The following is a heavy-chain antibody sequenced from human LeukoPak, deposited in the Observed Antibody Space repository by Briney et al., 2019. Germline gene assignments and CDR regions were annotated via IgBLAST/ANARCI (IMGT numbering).Heavy chain of an antibody. CDR1: GGSFSGYY. Sequence: SETLSLTCAVSGGSFSGYYWSWIRQPPGRGREWIGEINHSGSTNYNPSLKSRVTISVDTSKNQFSLKLSSVTAADTAVYYCARLSRIVVVPAAMRSVDYYYMDVWGKGTTVTVSS. CDR3: ARLSRIVVVPAAMRSVDYYYMDV. V-gene: IGHV4-34*01. CDR2: INHSGST. D-gene: IGHD2-2*01. J-gene: IGHJ6*03.